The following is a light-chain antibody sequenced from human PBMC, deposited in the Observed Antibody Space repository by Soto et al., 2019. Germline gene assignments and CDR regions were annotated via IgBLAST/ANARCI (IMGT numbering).Light chain of an antibody. CDR1: YRVSSY. V-gene: IGKV3-11*01. J-gene: IGKJ4*01. CDR2: DAS. Sequence: ERGRTQVAGTGTWAQGERGTRSCRVSYRVSSYFAWYHQKPGQAPRLLIYDASSRAPGITARFSVSVSGTDFTLTISSLLPADFAAYFFKQRSNWLPLTFGGGTKVDIK. CDR3: KQRSNWLPLT.